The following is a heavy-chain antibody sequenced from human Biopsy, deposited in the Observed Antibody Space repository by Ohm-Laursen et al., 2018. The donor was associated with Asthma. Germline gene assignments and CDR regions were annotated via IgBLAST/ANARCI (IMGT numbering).Heavy chain of an antibody. J-gene: IGHJ4*02. CDR2: SSYSGFR. Sequence: SETLSLTCTFSGGSINSDYWSWIRQPPGKGLEWIGLSSYSGFRKYNPSLKSRVTISVDTSKNQLSLNLTSVIAADTAVYYCARDQGDSKLDYWGQGILVTVSS. V-gene: IGHV4-59*01. CDR1: GGSINSDY. CDR3: ARDQGDSKLDY. D-gene: IGHD3-16*01.